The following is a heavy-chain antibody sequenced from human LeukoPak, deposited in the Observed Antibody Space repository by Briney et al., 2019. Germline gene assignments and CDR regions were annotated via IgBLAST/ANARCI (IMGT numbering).Heavy chain of an antibody. V-gene: IGHV3-23*01. Sequence: PGGSLRLSCAASGFTFSSHAMSWVRQAPGKGLEWVSVIRGSGGDTYYADSVKGRFAISRDNSKNTLYLQMNSLRVDDTAVYYCARDPPAVAANTYGWGQGTLVTVSS. J-gene: IGHJ4*02. CDR2: IRGSGGDT. CDR3: ARDPPAVAANTYG. D-gene: IGHD6-6*01. CDR1: GFTFSSHA.